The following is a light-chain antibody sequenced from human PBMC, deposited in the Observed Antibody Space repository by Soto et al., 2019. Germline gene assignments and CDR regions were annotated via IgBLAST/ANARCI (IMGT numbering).Light chain of an antibody. Sequence: QSVLTQPPSASGTPGQTIAISCSGGSSNIGSHTVNWYQQLPGTAPRLLIYSNTQRPSGVPDRFSGSKSGTSAYLAISGLQSEYEGAYYCAAWDDSLNGVVFGGGTKLTVL. CDR3: AAWDDSLNGVV. CDR2: SNT. V-gene: IGLV1-44*01. J-gene: IGLJ2*01. CDR1: SSNIGSHT.